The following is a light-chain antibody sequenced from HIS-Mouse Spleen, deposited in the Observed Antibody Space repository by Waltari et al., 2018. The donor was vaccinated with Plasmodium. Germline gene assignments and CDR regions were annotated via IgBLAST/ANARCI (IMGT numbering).Light chain of an antibody. CDR1: AFPKPY. V-gene: IGLV3-25*03. Sequence: SYELTQPPSVSVSPGQTARITCSGEAFPKPYAYWYQQKPGQAPVLVIYKDSERPSGIPERFSGSSSGTTVTLTISGVQAEDEADYYCQSADSSGTPNWVFGGGTKLTVL. CDR3: QSADSSGTPNWV. J-gene: IGLJ3*02. CDR2: KDS.